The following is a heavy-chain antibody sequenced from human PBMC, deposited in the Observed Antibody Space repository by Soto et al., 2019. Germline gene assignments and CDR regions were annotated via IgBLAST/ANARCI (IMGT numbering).Heavy chain of an antibody. CDR2: ISSSSSYT. J-gene: IGHJ4*02. CDR1: GFTFSDYY. D-gene: IGHD3-22*01. Sequence: GGSLRLSCAASGFTFSDYYMSWIRQAPGKGLEWVSYISSSSSYTNYADSVKGRFTISRDNAKNSLYLQMNSLRAEDTAVYYCARDRHYYDSSGYYYVFDYWGQGTLVTVSS. CDR3: ARDRHYYDSSGYYYVFDY. V-gene: IGHV3-11*06.